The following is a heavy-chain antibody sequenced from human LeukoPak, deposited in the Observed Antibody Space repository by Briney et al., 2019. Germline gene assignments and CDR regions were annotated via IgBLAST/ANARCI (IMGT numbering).Heavy chain of an antibody. CDR1: GFTFSNYN. V-gene: IGHV3-21*01. CDR2: ITTSSGYI. D-gene: IGHD1-1*01. CDR3: ARGVRQFDP. J-gene: IGHJ5*02. Sequence: KPGGPLRLSCVASGFTFSNYNMNWVRQAPGKGLEWVSSITTSSGYIYYADSVTRRFTISRDNAKNSLYLQMNSLRAEDTAVYYWARGVRQFDPWGQGTLVTVSS.